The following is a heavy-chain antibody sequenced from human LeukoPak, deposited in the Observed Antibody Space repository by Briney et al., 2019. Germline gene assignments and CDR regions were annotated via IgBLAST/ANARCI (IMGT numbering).Heavy chain of an antibody. D-gene: IGHD3-3*01. J-gene: IGHJ6*03. CDR3: ARVGMDYDFWSGYYEMYYYYYYMDV. Sequence: ASVKVSCKASGYTFTGYYMHWVRQAPGQGLEWMGWINPNSGGTNYAQKFQGRVTMTRDTSISTAYMELSRLRSDDTAVYYCARVGMDYDFWSGYYEMYYYYYYMDVWGKGTTVTVSS. CDR2: INPNSGGT. V-gene: IGHV1-2*02. CDR1: GYTFTGYY.